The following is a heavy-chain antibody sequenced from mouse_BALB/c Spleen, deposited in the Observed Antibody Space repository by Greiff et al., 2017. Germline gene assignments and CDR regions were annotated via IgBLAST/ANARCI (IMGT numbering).Heavy chain of an antibody. V-gene: IGHV5-6-5*01. CDR1: GFTFSSYA. CDR3: ARGLYYGNSPFAY. D-gene: IGHD2-1*01. CDR2: ISSGGST. Sequence: EVQRVESGGGLVKPGGSLKLSCAASGFTFSSYAMSWVRQTPEKRLEWVASISSGGSTYYPDSVKGRFTISRDNARNILYLQMSSLRSEDTAMYYCARGLYYGNSPFAYWGQGTLVTVSA. J-gene: IGHJ3*01.